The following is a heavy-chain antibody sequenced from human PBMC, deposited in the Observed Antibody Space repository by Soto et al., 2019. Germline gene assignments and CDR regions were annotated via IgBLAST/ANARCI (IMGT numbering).Heavy chain of an antibody. V-gene: IGHV1-69*02. Sequence: GASVKVSCKASGDTFNFYTINWVRQAPGLGLEWMGRFNPILSFSNSALKFQGRVALTADKSTSTAYMVLSSLRSEDTAIYYCATSFGSGRRAFDYWGQGALVTVSS. D-gene: IGHD3-10*01. CDR3: ATSFGSGRRAFDY. CDR2: FNPILSFS. CDR1: GDTFNFYT. J-gene: IGHJ4*02.